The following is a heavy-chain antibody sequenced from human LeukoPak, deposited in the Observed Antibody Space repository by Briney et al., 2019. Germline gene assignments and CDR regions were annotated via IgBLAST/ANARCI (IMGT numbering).Heavy chain of an antibody. V-gene: IGHV4-31*11. D-gene: IGHD2-21*02. Sequence: SQTLSLTCAVSGDSVTSGGYFWTWIRQHPGKGLEWIGYVSNSGTTSYNPSLTSRVSISLDTSNNHFSLRLGSVTAADTAVYYCARDVVVTSSPDAFDNWGQGTMVIVSS. CDR3: ARDVVVTSSPDAFDN. CDR2: VSNSGTT. CDR1: GDSVTSGGYF. J-gene: IGHJ3*02.